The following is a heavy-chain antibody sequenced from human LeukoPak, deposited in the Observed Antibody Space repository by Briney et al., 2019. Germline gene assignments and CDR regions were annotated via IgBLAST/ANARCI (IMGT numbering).Heavy chain of an antibody. CDR3: ARHVVGGVYYYYMDV. CDR1: GGSISSSSYY. Sequence: SETLSLTCTVSGGSISSSSYYWGWIRQPPGKGLEWIGSIYYSGSTYYNPSLKSRVTISVDTSKNQFSLKLSSVTAADTAVYYCARHVVGGVYYYYMDVWGKGTTVTISS. V-gene: IGHV4-39*01. CDR2: IYYSGST. D-gene: IGHD4-23*01. J-gene: IGHJ6*03.